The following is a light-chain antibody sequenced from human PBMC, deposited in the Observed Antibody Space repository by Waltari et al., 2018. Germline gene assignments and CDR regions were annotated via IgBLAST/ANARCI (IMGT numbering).Light chain of an antibody. CDR1: QSIVYA. Sequence: VLTQSPATLSLSPGDRAALSCRASQSIVYAIAWYQQRPGQTPRLLIYDASNRAPGIPARFSGSGSGTEFTLTISSLEPEDFAVYYCQQRRNWPLSFGQGTRLEIK. CDR2: DAS. V-gene: IGKV3-11*01. CDR3: QQRRNWPLS. J-gene: IGKJ5*01.